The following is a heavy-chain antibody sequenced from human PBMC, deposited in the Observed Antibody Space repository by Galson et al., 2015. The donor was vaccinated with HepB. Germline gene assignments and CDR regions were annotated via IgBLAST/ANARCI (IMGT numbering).Heavy chain of an antibody. CDR2: ISSSSSYI. V-gene: IGHV3-21*01. J-gene: IGHJ3*02. CDR1: GFTFSSYS. CDR3: ARDHLDSSGYYQTAFDAFDI. Sequence: SLRLSCAASGFTFSSYSMNWVRQAPGKGLEWVSSISSSSSYIYYADSVKGRFTISRDNAKNSLYLQMNSLRAEDTAVYYCARDHLDSSGYYQTAFDAFDIWGQGTMVTVSS. D-gene: IGHD3-22*01.